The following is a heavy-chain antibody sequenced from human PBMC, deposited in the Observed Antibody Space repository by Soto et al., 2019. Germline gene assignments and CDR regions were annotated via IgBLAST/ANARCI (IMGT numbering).Heavy chain of an antibody. CDR2: ISYDGSNK. CDR3: AKDRPGNHCSSTRCYSVGGMDV. D-gene: IGHD2-2*01. Sequence: QVQLVESGGGVVQPGRSLRLSCAASGFTFSSYGMHWVRQAPGKGLEWVAVISYDGSNKYYADSVKGRFTISRDNSKNTLYLQMNSLRAEGTAVYYCAKDRPGNHCSSTRCYSVGGMDVW. CDR1: GFTFSSYG. J-gene: IGHJ6*01. V-gene: IGHV3-30*18.